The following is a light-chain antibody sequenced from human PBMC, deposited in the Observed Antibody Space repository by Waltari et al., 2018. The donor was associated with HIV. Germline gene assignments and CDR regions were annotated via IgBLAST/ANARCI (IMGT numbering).Light chain of an antibody. Sequence: QSVLTQPPSVSGAPGQRVTISCTGSSSNIGAGYDLHWYQQLPGTAPKPFIYANNNRPAGIPDRFSGSKSGTSASLAITGLRAEDEGDYYCQSYDTSLGGSVFGGGTKLTVL. CDR2: ANN. J-gene: IGLJ3*02. CDR1: SSNIGAGYD. CDR3: QSYDTSLGGSV. V-gene: IGLV1-40*01.